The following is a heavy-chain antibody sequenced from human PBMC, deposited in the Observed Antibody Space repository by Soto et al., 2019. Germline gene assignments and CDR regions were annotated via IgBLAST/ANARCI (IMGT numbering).Heavy chain of an antibody. CDR2: IYNRGST. CDR3: AKDLIVVVVAATPVYFYHGMDV. D-gene: IGHD2-15*01. V-gene: IGHV4-59*11. Sequence: QVQLQESGPGLVKPSETLSLTCSVSGDSISSHSWSWIRQAPGKGLDWIGYIYNRGSTNYTPSLKSRVTLSADTPKNQFSLNLSSVTAADTDVYYCAKDLIVVVVAATPVYFYHGMDVWGQGTTVTVSS. CDR1: GDSISSHS. J-gene: IGHJ6*02.